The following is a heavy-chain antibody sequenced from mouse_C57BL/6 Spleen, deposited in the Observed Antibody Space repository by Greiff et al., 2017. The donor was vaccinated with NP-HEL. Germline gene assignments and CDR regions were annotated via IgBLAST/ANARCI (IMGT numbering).Heavy chain of an antibody. CDR3: ATYDYYAMDY. CDR1: GYTFTDYN. Sequence: DVHLVESGPELVKPGASVKMSCKASGYTFTDYNMHWVKQSHGKSLEWIGYINPNNGGTSYNQKFKGKATLTVNKSSSTAYMELRSLTSEDSAVYYCATYDYYAMDYWGQGTSVTVSS. CDR2: INPNNGGT. J-gene: IGHJ4*01. V-gene: IGHV1-22*01. D-gene: IGHD6-5*01.